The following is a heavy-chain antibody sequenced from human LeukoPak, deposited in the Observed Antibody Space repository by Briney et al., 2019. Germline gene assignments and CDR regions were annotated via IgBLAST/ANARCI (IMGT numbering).Heavy chain of an antibody. J-gene: IGHJ4*02. D-gene: IGHD3-10*01. CDR3: AKGGVSMIRGAAFDS. CDR1: GFTFSDYY. Sequence: PGGSLRLSCAASGFTFSDYYMSWVRQAPGRGLEWVSDVSGSGNSRYYLDSVEGRFTIYRDNSNNTLYLQMDSLRDEDTAVYYCAKGGVSMIRGAAFDSWGQGTQVIVSS. CDR2: VSGSGNSR. V-gene: IGHV3-23*01.